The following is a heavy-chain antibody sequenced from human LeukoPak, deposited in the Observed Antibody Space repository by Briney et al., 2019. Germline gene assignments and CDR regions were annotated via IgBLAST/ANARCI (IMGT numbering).Heavy chain of an antibody. J-gene: IGHJ3*02. Sequence: GGSLRLSCAASGLTFSDYYMSWIRQAPGKGLEWVSYISSSGSTIYYADSVKGRFTISRDNAKNSLYLQMNSLRAEDTAVYYCAGEGSIGAFDIWGQGTMVTVSS. V-gene: IGHV3-11*04. D-gene: IGHD2-15*01. CDR1: GLTFSDYY. CDR3: AGEGSIGAFDI. CDR2: ISSSGSTI.